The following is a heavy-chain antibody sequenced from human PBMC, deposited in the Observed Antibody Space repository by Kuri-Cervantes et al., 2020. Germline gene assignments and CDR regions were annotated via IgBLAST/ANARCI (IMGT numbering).Heavy chain of an antibody. V-gene: IGHV4-34*01. Sequence: GSLRLSCAVYGGSFSGYYWSWIRQPPGKGLEWIGEINHSGSTNYNPSLKSRVTISVDTSKNQFSLKLISVTAADTAVYYCAGLMITFGGVIVMGWFDPWGRGTMVTVSS. CDR1: GGSFSGYY. D-gene: IGHD3-16*02. CDR3: AGLMITFGGVIVMGWFDP. CDR2: INHSGST. J-gene: IGHJ5*01.